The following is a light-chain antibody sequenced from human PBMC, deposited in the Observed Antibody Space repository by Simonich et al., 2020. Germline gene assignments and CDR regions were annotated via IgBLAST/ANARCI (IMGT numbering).Light chain of an antibody. CDR1: QSVLYSSNNKNY. Sequence: EIVMTQSPDSLAVSLGERATINCKSSQSVLYSSNNKNYLAWYQQKPGQPPKLLIYWASTRESGVPDRFRGSGSGTDFTLTISSLQAEDVAVYYCQQYYSTPWTFGQGTKVEIK. J-gene: IGKJ1*01. CDR3: QQYYSTPWT. V-gene: IGKV4-1*01. CDR2: WAS.